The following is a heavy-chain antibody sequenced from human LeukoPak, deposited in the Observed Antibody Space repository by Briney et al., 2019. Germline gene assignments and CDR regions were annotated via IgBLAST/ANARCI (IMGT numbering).Heavy chain of an antibody. Sequence: PGGSLRLSCAASGFTFSSYAMNWVRQAPGKGLEWVAVISYDGSNKYYADSVKGRFTISRDNSKNTLYLQMNSLRAEDTAVYYCARGRDGYNYGDYWGQGTLVTVSS. D-gene: IGHD5-24*01. CDR2: ISYDGSNK. CDR1: GFTFSSYA. V-gene: IGHV3-30-3*01. J-gene: IGHJ4*02. CDR3: ARGRDGYNYGDY.